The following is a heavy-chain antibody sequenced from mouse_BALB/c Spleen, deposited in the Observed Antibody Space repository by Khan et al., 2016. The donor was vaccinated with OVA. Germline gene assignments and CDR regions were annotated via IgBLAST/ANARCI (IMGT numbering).Heavy chain of an antibody. J-gene: IGHJ3*01. CDR3: ARLAYYYDSEGFAY. V-gene: IGHV5-6*01. D-gene: IGHD1-1*01. Sequence: EVELVESGGDLVKPGGSLKLSCAASGFTFGTYGMSWVRQTPDKRLEWVATASTGGGYTYYPDSVKGRFTISRDNAKNTLYLQMSSLKSEDTAMFYCARLAYYYDSEGFAYWGQGTLVTVSA. CDR1: GFTFGTYG. CDR2: ASTGGGYT.